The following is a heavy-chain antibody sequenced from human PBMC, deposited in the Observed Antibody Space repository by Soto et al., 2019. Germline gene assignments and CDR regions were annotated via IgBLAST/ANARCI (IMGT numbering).Heavy chain of an antibody. J-gene: IGHJ6*02. D-gene: IGHD3-10*01. CDR2: VSPPFRTS. V-gene: IGHV1-69*01. CDR1: GVSFNNNG. Sequence: QVQLVQSGAEVKKPGSSVKVSCKTSGVSFNNNGIGWVRQAPGHGLEWMGGVSPPFRTSNYARKFQGRIAITADASTGTVNMELRSLKSEDTAQYYCARVLYYGAGSYSPYGMDVWGQGTTVTVSS. CDR3: ARVLYYGAGSYSPYGMDV.